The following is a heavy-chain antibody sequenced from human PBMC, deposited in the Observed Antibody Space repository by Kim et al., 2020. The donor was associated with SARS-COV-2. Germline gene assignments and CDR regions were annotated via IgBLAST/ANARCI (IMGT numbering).Heavy chain of an antibody. CDR3: ARGHSSGYMFDY. CDR1: GGSFSGYY. CDR2: INHSGST. J-gene: IGHJ4*02. D-gene: IGHD3-22*01. Sequence: SETLSLTCAVYGGSFSGYYWSWIRQPPGKGLEWIGEINHSGSTNYNPSLKSRVTISVDTSKNQFSLKLSSVTAADTAVYYCARGHSSGYMFDYWGQGTLVTVSS. V-gene: IGHV4-34*01.